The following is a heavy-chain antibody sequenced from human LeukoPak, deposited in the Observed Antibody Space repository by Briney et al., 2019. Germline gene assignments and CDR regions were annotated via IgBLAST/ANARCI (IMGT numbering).Heavy chain of an antibody. D-gene: IGHD6-6*01. V-gene: IGHV4-30-2*01. J-gene: IGHJ4*02. CDR2: IYHSGST. Sequence: SQTLSLTCTVSGGSISSGGFYWSWIRQPPGKGLVWIGYIYHSGSTYYNPSLKRRVTISVDRSKTQFSLKRSSVAVADTVVYYFGESIANGLVYWGERTLVTVSS. CDR1: GGSISSGGFY. CDR3: GESIANGLVY.